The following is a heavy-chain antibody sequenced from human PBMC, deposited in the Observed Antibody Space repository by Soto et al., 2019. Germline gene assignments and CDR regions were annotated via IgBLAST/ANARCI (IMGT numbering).Heavy chain of an antibody. CDR3: ARVRGSSPRCYNYYMHV. CDR1: GGSISSYY. D-gene: IGHD6-6*01. Sequence: QVQLQESGPGLVKPSETLSLTCTVSGGSISSYYWSWIRQPPGKGLEWIGYIYYSGSTNYNPSLKGRLPRPVHAPKIHFALKLGSVTPAATAVFYCARVRGSSPRCYNYYMHVWGKGTPVTVSS. CDR2: IYYSGST. J-gene: IGHJ6*03. V-gene: IGHV4-59*01.